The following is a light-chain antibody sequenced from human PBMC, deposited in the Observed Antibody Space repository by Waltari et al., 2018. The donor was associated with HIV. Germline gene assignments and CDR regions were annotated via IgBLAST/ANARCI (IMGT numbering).Light chain of an antibody. CDR3: QQSQSSPLS. Sequence: DIQMTQSLSSLSAFIGDRVSITCRADQFIGTSLNWYQQKAGKAPKLLIYGASKLCPGVSSNFSGSGSGTHFMLTISSLQPEDLATYYCQQSQSSPLSFGGGTRVE. V-gene: IGKV1-39*01. J-gene: IGKJ4*01. CDR2: GAS. CDR1: QFIGTS.